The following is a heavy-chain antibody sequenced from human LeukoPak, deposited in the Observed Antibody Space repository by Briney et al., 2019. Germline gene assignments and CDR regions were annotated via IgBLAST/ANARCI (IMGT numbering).Heavy chain of an antibody. CDR1: GFTFSSYW. D-gene: IGHD6-13*01. V-gene: IGHV3-7*01. Sequence: GGSLRLSCAASGFTFSSYWMSWVRQAPGKGLEWVANIKQDGSEKYYVDSVKGRFTISRDNAKNSLYLQMNSLRAEDTAVYYCARIPGYSSSWYSLFDPWGQGTLVTVSS. CDR2: IKQDGSEK. J-gene: IGHJ5*02. CDR3: ARIPGYSSSWYSLFDP.